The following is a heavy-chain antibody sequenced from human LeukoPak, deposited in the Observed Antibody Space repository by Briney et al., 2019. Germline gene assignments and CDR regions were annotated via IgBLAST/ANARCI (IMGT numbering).Heavy chain of an antibody. D-gene: IGHD6-19*01. J-gene: IGHJ4*02. CDR1: GFTLSDYY. CDR3: ARGERLGPDY. CDR2: ISSSSSYT. V-gene: IGHV3-11*06. Sequence: GSLRLSGAASGFTLSDYYMSWIRQAPGKGLEWLSYISSSSSYTNYADSVKGRFTMSRDNAKNSLYLQMNSLRAEDTAVYYCARGERLGPDYWGQGTLVTVSS.